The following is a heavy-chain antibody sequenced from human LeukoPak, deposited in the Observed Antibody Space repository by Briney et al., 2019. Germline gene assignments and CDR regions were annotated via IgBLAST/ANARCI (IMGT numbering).Heavy chain of an antibody. J-gene: IGHJ4*02. CDR1: GGSFSSYY. CDR2: IYYSGST. V-gene: IGHV4-59*05. D-gene: IGHD5-18*01. CDR3: ARQWIQLWTIFDY. Sequence: SETLSLTCTVSGGSFSSYYWNWIRQPPGKGLEWIGSIYYSGSTYYNPSLKSRVTISVDTSKNQFSLKLSSVTAADTAVYYCARQWIQLWTIFDYWGQGTLVTVSS.